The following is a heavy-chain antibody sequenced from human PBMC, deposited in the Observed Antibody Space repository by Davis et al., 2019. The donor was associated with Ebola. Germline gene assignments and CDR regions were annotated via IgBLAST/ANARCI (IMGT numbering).Heavy chain of an antibody. V-gene: IGHV3-30*03. CDR3: ASLSPDLDY. J-gene: IGHJ4*02. CDR1: GFTFSSCG. Sequence: GESLKISCAASGFTFSSCGMHWVRQAPGKGLEWVAVISYDGDNNYHADSVQGRFTISRDNSKNTLYLQMNSLRAEDTAIYYCASLSPDLDYWGQGTLVTVSS. CDR2: ISYDGDNN.